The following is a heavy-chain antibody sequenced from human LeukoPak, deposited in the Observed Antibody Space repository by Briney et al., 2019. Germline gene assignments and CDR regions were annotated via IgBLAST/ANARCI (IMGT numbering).Heavy chain of an antibody. CDR1: GYNFTDYY. D-gene: IGHD4-17*01. V-gene: IGHV1-18*04. CDR3: ARDEDYGIFVNVDY. Sequence: GASLKVSCKASGYNFTDYYMHWVRQAPGQGPEWMGWISTYNGNTKYAEKFQGRVTMTTDTPTSTAYMELRSLRSDDTAAYYCARDEDYGIFVNVDYWGQGTLVTVSS. CDR2: ISTYNGNT. J-gene: IGHJ4*02.